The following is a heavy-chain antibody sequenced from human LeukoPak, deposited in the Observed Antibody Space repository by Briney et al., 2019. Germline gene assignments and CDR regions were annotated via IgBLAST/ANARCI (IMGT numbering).Heavy chain of an antibody. Sequence: PGGSLRLSCAASGFTVGSNYMSWVRQAPGKGLEWVSVIYSGGSTYYADSVKGRFTISRDNSKNTLYLQMNSLRAEDTAVYYCASEVEVATIDHAFDIWGQGTMVTVSS. CDR2: IYSGGST. CDR1: GFTVGSNY. CDR3: ASEVEVATIDHAFDI. J-gene: IGHJ3*02. D-gene: IGHD5-24*01. V-gene: IGHV3-53*01.